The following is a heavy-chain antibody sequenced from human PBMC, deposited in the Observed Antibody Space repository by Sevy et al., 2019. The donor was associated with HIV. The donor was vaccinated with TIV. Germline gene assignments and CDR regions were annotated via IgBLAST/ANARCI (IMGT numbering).Heavy chain of an antibody. D-gene: IGHD1-26*01. CDR3: ARDQVVGATPGGAFDI. Sequence: GGSLRLSCAASGFTFSSYAMHWVRQAPGKGLEWVAVISYDGSNKYYADSVKGRFTISRDNSKNTLYLQMNSLRAEDTAVYYCARDQVVGATPGGAFDIWGQRTMVTVSS. V-gene: IGHV3-30-3*01. CDR2: ISYDGSNK. J-gene: IGHJ3*02. CDR1: GFTFSSYA.